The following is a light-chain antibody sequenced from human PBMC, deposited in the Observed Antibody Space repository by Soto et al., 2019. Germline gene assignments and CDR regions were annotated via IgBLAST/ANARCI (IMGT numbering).Light chain of an antibody. V-gene: IGLV1-40*01. J-gene: IGLJ2*01. Sequence: QSVLTQPPSVSGAPGQRVTISCTGSNSNIGAGHAAQWYQQPPGTTPKLLIYDNNRRPSGVPVRFSGSRSGTSASLAITGLQAEDEDDYYCQSYDNDLSVVFGGGTKLTVL. CDR2: DNN. CDR1: NSNIGAGHA. CDR3: QSYDNDLSVV.